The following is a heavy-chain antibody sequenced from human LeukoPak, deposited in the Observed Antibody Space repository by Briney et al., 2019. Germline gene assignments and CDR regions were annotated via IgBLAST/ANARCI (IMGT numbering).Heavy chain of an antibody. CDR2: ITGTHYTT. V-gene: IGHV3-23*01. CDR3: TKDPNGDYVGAFDP. CDR1: GFTFSTFA. D-gene: IGHD4-17*01. J-gene: IGHJ5*02. Sequence: GGSLRLSCAASGFTFSTFAMTWVRQAPGKGLEWVSSITGTHYTTYNTDSVKVPFTISRDNSKNTLYLQMNSLRADDTAVYYCTKDPNGDYVGAFDPWGQGTLVTVSS.